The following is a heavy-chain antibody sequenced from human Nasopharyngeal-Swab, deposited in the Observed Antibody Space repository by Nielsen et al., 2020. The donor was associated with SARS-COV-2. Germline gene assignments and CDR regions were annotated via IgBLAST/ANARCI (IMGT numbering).Heavy chain of an antibody. D-gene: IGHD6-13*01. CDR3: ARDLYSTSRGSFGY. Sequence: GESLKISCVASGVIFSKYWMHWVRQAPGKGLVWVSRVNQDGSRTDYADSVRGRFTISRDNAKNTLYLQMNSLRAEDTAVYNCARDLYSTSRGSFGYWGQGTLVTVSS. J-gene: IGHJ4*02. CDR2: VNQDGSRT. CDR1: GVIFSKYW. V-gene: IGHV3-74*01.